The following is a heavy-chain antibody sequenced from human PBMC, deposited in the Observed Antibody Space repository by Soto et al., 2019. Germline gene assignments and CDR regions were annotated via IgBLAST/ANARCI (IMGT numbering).Heavy chain of an antibody. Sequence: EVQLVESGGGLVQPGGSMRLSCAASGLTFSSYWMHWVRQPAGKGLVWVSRINSDGSSTSYADSVKGRFTISRDNAKNTVYLQMNRMRDEDTAVYDCARSPPGSEGYGGRFDLWGRGTLVTVSS. CDR2: INSDGSST. CDR3: ARSPPGSEGYGGRFDL. D-gene: IGHD3-16*01. J-gene: IGHJ2*01. CDR1: GLTFSSYW. V-gene: IGHV3-74*01.